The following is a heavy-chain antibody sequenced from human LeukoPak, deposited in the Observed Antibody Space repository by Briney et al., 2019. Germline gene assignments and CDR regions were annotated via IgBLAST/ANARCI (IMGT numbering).Heavy chain of an antibody. D-gene: IGHD5-24*01. CDR2: ISYDGSNK. CDR3: ARGREGHYFDY. J-gene: IGHJ4*02. CDR1: GFTFSSYG. Sequence: GRSLRLSCAASGFTFSSYGMHWVRQAPGKGLEWVAVISYDGSNKYYADSVKGRFTISRDNSKNTLYLQMNSLRAEDTAVYYSARGREGHYFDYWGQGTLVTVSS. V-gene: IGHV3-30*03.